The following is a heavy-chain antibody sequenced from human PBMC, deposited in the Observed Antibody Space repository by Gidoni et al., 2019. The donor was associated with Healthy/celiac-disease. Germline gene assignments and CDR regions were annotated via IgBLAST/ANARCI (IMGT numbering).Heavy chain of an antibody. CDR2: IYYSGST. CDR1: GGSISSGGYY. CDR3: ASQYCTGGVCRPDGVWFDP. Sequence: QVQLQESGPGLVKPSQTLSLTCTVSGGSISSGGYYWSWIRQHPGKGLEWIGYIYYSGSTYYNPSLKSRVTISVDTSKNQFSLKLSSVTAADTAVYYCASQYCTGGVCRPDGVWFDPWGQGTLVTVSS. J-gene: IGHJ5*02. V-gene: IGHV4-31*03. D-gene: IGHD2-8*02.